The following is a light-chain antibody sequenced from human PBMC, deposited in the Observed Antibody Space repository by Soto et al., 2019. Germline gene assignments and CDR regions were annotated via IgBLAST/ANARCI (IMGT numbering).Light chain of an antibody. Sequence: IGLTKSAGTLSLSPGERATLSCRASQSVSSSYLAWYQQKPGQAPRLLIYGASSRATGIPDRFSGSGSGTDFTLTISRLEPEDFAVYYCQQYGSLLITFGHGTRLDIK. V-gene: IGKV3-20*01. CDR2: GAS. CDR1: QSVSSSY. CDR3: QQYGSLLIT. J-gene: IGKJ5*01.